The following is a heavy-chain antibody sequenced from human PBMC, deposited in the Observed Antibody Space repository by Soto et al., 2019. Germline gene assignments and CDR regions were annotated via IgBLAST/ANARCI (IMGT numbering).Heavy chain of an antibody. V-gene: IGHV3-74*01. CDR2: INNDGSDA. CDR1: GFTFSTYW. CDR3: VRDKPHNWFDP. Sequence: GESLKISCAASGFTFSTYWMHWVRQAPGKGLVWVSRINNDGSDATYADSVKGRFTISRDNAKNTVYLQMNSLRAEDTAVYYCVRDKPHNWFDPWGQGTPVTVSS. J-gene: IGHJ5*02.